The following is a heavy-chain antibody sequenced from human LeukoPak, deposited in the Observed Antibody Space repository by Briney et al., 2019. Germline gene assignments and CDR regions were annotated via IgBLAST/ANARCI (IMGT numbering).Heavy chain of an antibody. CDR2: IYYSGST. Sequence: KPSETLSLTCTVSGGSISSYYWSWIRQPPGKGLEWIGYIYYSGSTNYNPSLKSRATISVDTSKNQFSLKLSSVTAADTAVYYCARVGDCSSTSCYSDYYYMDVWGKGTTVTVSS. CDR1: GGSISSYY. V-gene: IGHV4-59*01. CDR3: ARVGDCSSTSCYSDYYYMDV. J-gene: IGHJ6*03. D-gene: IGHD2-2*02.